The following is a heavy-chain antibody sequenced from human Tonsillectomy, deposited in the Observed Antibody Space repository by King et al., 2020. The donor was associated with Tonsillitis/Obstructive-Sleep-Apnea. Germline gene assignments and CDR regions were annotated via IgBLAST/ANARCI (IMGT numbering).Heavy chain of an antibody. V-gene: IGHV3-21*01. CDR3: ARGSGDGYNSYDY. J-gene: IGHJ4*02. D-gene: IGHD5-24*01. CDR2: ISSSSSYI. Sequence: VQLVESGGDLVKPGGSLRLSCAASGFTFSSYSMNWVRQAPGKGLEWVSSISSSSSYIYYADSVKGRFTISRDNAKNSLYLQMNSLRAEDTAVYYCARGSGDGYNSYDYWGQGTLVTVSS. CDR1: GFTFSSYS.